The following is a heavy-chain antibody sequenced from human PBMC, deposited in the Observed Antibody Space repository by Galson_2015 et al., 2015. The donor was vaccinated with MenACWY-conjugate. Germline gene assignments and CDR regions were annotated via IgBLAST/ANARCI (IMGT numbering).Heavy chain of an antibody. CDR2: ISPIDSKT. CDR3: ARHPPGGRGMDV. Sequence: KISCKASGYNFITYWIGWVRQVPGKGLEWVGLISPIDSKTRYSPAFEGRVTISADNSITTAYLQWNNLQASDTAMYYCARHPPGGRGMDVWGQGTTVTVSS. CDR1: GYNFITYW. V-gene: IGHV5-51*01. J-gene: IGHJ6*02. D-gene: IGHD1-26*01.